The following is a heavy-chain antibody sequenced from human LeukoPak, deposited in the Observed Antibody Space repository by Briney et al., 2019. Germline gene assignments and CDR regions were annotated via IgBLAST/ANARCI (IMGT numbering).Heavy chain of an antibody. CDR1: GGSISSGGYS. Sequence: SQTLSLTCAVSGGSISSGGYSWSWIRQPPGKGLEWIGYIYHSGGTYYNPSLKSRVTISVDRSKNQFSLKLSSVTAADTAVYYCARRSYYYDSSGPDAFDIWGQGTMVTVSS. CDR2: IYHSGGT. V-gene: IGHV4-30-2*01. J-gene: IGHJ3*02. CDR3: ARRSYYYDSSGPDAFDI. D-gene: IGHD3-22*01.